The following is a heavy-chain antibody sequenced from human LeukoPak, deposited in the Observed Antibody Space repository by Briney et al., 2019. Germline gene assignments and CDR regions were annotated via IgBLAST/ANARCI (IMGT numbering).Heavy chain of an antibody. J-gene: IGHJ6*03. D-gene: IGHD1-14*01. CDR1: GFTFSRYE. V-gene: IGHV3-48*03. CDR2: ISGSGTTI. Sequence: PGGSLRLSCAASGFTFSRYEMNWVRQAPGKGLEWVSYISGSGTTIYYADSVKGRFTMSRDNAKNSLYLQMNSLRAEDTALYYCARVRSYYYYYMDVWGKGTTVTVSS. CDR3: ARVRSYYYYYMDV.